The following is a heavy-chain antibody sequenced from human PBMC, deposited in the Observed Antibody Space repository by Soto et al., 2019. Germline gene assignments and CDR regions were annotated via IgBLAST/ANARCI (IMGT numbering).Heavy chain of an antibody. CDR3: AHTILGYCSSTSCYHIGYFDY. J-gene: IGHJ4*02. D-gene: IGHD2-2*01. CDR1: GFSLSTSGVG. Sequence: GSGPTLVNPTQTLTLTCTFSGFSLSTSGVGVGWIRQPPGKALEWLALIYWDDDKRYSPSLKSRLTITKDTSKNQVVLTMTNMDPVDTATYYCAHTILGYCSSTSCYHIGYFDYWGQGTLVTVSS. V-gene: IGHV2-5*02. CDR2: IYWDDDK.